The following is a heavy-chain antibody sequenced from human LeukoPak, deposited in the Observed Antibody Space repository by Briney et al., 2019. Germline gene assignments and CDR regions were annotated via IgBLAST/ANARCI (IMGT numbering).Heavy chain of an antibody. CDR1: GGSISSYY. V-gene: IGHV4-59*08. CDR3: ATQATYGSGSYQLMDY. J-gene: IGHJ4*02. CDR2: IYYSGST. D-gene: IGHD3-10*01. Sequence: SETLSLTCTVSGGSISSYYWSWIRQPPGKGLEWIGYIYYSGSTNYNPSLKSRVTISVDTSKNQFSLKLSSVTAADTAVYYCATQATYGSGSYQLMDYWGQGTLVTVSS.